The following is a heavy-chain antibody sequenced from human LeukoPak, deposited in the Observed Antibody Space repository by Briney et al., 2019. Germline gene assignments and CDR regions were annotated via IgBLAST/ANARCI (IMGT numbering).Heavy chain of an antibody. J-gene: IGHJ4*02. CDR3: ASAWSY. V-gene: IGHV3-74*01. D-gene: IGHD1-1*01. Sequence: GGSLRLSCVASRFTFSSYWMHWVRQDPGKGLLWVSYISADGCTTRYADSVKGRVTISRDNAKNTLCLKKHSLRVEHTPGYFCASAWSYWGQGALVTVSS. CDR2: ISADGCTT. CDR1: RFTFSSYW.